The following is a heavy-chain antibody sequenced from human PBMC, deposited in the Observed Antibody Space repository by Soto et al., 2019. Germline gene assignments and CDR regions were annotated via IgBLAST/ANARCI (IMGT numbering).Heavy chain of an antibody. CDR1: GFTFSSYG. CDR3: ARDSHVGSGWQLTADY. CDR2: IWYDGSNK. V-gene: IGHV3-33*01. J-gene: IGHJ4*02. Sequence: QVQLVESGGGVVQPGRSLRLSCAASGFTFSSYGMHWVRQAPGKGLEWVAVIWYDGSNKYYAESVKGRFTISRDNSKNTLYLQINSRRAEDTAVYYCARDSHVGSGWQLTADYWGQGTLVTVSS. D-gene: IGHD6-19*01.